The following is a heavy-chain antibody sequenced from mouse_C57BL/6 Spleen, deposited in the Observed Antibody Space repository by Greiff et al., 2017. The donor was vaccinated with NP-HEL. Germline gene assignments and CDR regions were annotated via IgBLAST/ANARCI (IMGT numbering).Heavy chain of an antibody. J-gene: IGHJ3*01. D-gene: IGHD2-9*01. CDR2: IDPETGGT. Sequence: VQLQQSGAELVRPGASVTLSCKASGYTFTDYEMHWVKQTPVHGLEWIGAIDPETGGTAYNQKFKGKAILTADKSSSTAYMELRSLTSEDSAVYYGTRCPSYGDDVAWFAYWGQGTLVTVSA. CDR1: GYTFTDYE. V-gene: IGHV1-15*01. CDR3: TRCPSYGDDVAWFAY.